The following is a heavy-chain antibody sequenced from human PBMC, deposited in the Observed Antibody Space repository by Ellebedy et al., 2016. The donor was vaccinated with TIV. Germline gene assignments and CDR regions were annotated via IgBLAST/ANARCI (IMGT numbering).Heavy chain of an antibody. CDR1: GFIFHFYA. V-gene: IGHV3-23*01. J-gene: IGHJ3*01. D-gene: IGHD4-23*01. Sequence: GESLKISCAATGFIFHFYALTWVRQAPGKGLEWVSAISGSGDKTYYADSVKGRFTISRDNSKNTLYLRMDSLRVEDTAIYFCARDPVGVGPAFDVWGQGTMVTVSS. CDR3: ARDPVGVGPAFDV. CDR2: ISGSGDKT.